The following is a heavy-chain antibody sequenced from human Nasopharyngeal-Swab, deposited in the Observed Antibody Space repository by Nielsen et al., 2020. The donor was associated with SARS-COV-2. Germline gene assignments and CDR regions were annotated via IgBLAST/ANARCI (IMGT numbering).Heavy chain of an antibody. V-gene: IGHV4-30-4*01. CDR3: ARGRIFGVVLYYFDY. J-gene: IGHJ4*02. CDR2: IYYSGST. Sequence: SETLSLTCAVSGGSISSGGYYWSWIRQPPGEGLEWIGYIYYSGSTYYNPSLKSRVTISVDTSKNQFSLKLSSVTAADTAVYYCARGRIFGVVLYYFDYWGQGTLVTVSS. D-gene: IGHD3-3*01. CDR1: GGSISSGGYY.